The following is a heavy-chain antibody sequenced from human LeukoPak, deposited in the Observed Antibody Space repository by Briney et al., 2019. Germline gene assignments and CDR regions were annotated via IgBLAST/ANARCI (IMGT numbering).Heavy chain of an antibody. Sequence: PSETLSLTCAVYGGSFSGYYWSWIRQPPGKGLEWIGEINHSGSTNYNPSLKSRVTISVDTSKNQFSLKLSSVTAADTAVYYCARGRYYGSGSYYYNWFDPWGQGTLVTVSS. J-gene: IGHJ5*02. CDR1: GGSFSGYY. D-gene: IGHD3-10*01. CDR2: INHSGST. V-gene: IGHV4-34*01. CDR3: ARGRYYGSGSYYYNWFDP.